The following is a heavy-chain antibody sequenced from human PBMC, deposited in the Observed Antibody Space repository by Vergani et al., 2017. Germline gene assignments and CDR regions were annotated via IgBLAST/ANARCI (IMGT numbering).Heavy chain of an antibody. Sequence: EVQLVESGGGLVKPGGSLRLSCAASGFTFCSYSMNWVRQAPGKGLEWVSSISSSSSYIYYADSVKGRFTISRDNAKNSLYLQMNSLRAEDTAVYYCASEGAQPATTVTDYWGQGTLVTVSS. D-gene: IGHD4-17*01. J-gene: IGHJ4*02. CDR3: ASEGAQPATTVTDY. CDR2: ISSSSSYI. CDR1: GFTFCSYS. V-gene: IGHV3-21*01.